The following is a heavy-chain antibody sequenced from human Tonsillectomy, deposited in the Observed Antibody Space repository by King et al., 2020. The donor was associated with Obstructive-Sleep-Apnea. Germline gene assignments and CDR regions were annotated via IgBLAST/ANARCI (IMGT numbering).Heavy chain of an antibody. V-gene: IGHV1-18*01. CDR1: GYSFTNYG. Sequence: QLVQSGGEVKKPGASVKVSCKTSGYSFTNYGISWVRQAPGQGLEWMGWISAYNGKTNYAQKFQGRVTMTTDTSTGTGYMELRSLRSDDTAVYYCARGGDYDYYYYALDVWGQGTTVTVSS. CDR3: ARGGDYDYYYYALDV. CDR2: ISAYNGKT. J-gene: IGHJ6*02. D-gene: IGHD4-17*01.